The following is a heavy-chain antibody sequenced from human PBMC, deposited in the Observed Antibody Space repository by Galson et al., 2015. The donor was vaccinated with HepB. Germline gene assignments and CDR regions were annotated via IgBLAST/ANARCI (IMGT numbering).Heavy chain of an antibody. Sequence: SLRLSCAASGFTFSSYSMNWVRQAPGKGLEWVSSISSSSSYIYYADSVKGRFTISRDNAKNSLYLQMNSLRAEDTAVYYCARVRFQYYYDSSGYYSWDAFDIWGQGTMVTVSS. D-gene: IGHD3-22*01. CDR2: ISSSSSYI. J-gene: IGHJ3*02. CDR3: ARVRFQYYYDSSGYYSWDAFDI. CDR1: GFTFSSYS. V-gene: IGHV3-21*01.